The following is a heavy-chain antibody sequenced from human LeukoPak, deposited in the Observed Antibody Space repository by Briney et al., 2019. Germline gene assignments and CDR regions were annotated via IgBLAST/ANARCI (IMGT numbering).Heavy chain of an antibody. D-gene: IGHD3-10*01. CDR1: GGSISFYY. J-gene: IGHJ6*03. CDR3: ARDNYGSGSYFDRYYFYYMDV. Sequence: SETLSLTCTVSGGSISFYYWSWIRHPAGKGLEWIGRIYTSGSTNYNPSLKSRVTMSVDTSKNQFSLKLSSVTAADTAVYYCARDNYGSGSYFDRYYFYYMDVWGKGTTVTVSS. V-gene: IGHV4-4*07. CDR2: IYTSGST.